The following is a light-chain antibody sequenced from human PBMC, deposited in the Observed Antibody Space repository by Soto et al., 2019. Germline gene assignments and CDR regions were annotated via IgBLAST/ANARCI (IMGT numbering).Light chain of an antibody. J-gene: IGLJ1*01. CDR1: SSDVGNYNY. V-gene: IGLV2-14*01. Sequence: QSVLTQSASVSGSPGQSISISCTGTSSDVGNYNYVSWYQQHPGEVPKLIIFNVNNRPSGVSNRFSGSKSGNTASLTISGFQAEDEDAYYCTSLTSSTSYVSGTGTTVPVL. CDR2: NVN. CDR3: TSLTSSTSYV.